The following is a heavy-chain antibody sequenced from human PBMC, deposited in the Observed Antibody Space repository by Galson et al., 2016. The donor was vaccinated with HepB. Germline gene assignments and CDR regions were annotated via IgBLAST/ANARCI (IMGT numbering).Heavy chain of an antibody. Sequence: SLRLSCAASGFTFRNYGMTWVRQAPGKGLEVVSSISRSGDSTDYADSVKGRFTISRDNSKNTLYLQMNSLRVEDTAVYYCARGVNWNSYGMDVWGQGTTVTVS. CDR3: ARGVNWNSYGMDV. J-gene: IGHJ6*02. CDR1: GFTFRNYG. D-gene: IGHD1-1*01. V-gene: IGHV3-23*01. CDR2: ISRSGDST.